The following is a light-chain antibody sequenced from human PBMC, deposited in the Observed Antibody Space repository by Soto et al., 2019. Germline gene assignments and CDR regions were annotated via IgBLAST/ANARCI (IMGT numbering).Light chain of an antibody. CDR1: SSDIGSYNY. Sequence: QSALTQPASLSGSPGQSITISCTGTSSDIGSYNYVSWYQQHPGKAPKLMIFDVSYRPSGISDRFSGSKSGNTASLTISGLQLEDEAASYCSSYGVSSTFFGGGS. CDR2: DVS. V-gene: IGLV2-14*03. J-gene: IGLJ2*01. CDR3: SSYGVSSTF.